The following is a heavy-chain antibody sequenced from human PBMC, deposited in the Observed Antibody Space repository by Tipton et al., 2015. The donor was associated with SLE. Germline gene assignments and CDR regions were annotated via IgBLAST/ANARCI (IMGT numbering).Heavy chain of an antibody. CDR2: IYYSGSN. CDR3: AREGSLAFDY. V-gene: IGHV4-59*11. CDR1: GGSISSHY. D-gene: IGHD1-26*01. J-gene: IGHJ4*02. Sequence: TLSLTCTVSGGSISSHYWSWIRQPPGKGLEWIGYIYYSGSNNYNPSLKSRVTISVDTSKNQFSLKLSSVTAADTAVYYCAREGSLAFDYWGQGTLVTVSS.